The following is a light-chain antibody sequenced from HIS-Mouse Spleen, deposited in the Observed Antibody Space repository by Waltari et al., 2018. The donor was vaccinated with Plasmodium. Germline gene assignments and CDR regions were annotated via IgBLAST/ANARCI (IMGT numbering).Light chain of an antibody. Sequence: QSVLTQPPSPSGTPGQPVTISCSVSSSNIGSNYVYWYQQPPGTAPNLINYRSTQRPSGVPDRFSGSKSGTSASLAISGLRSEDEADYYCAAWDDSLSGPVFGGGTKLTVL. V-gene: IGLV1-47*01. J-gene: IGLJ3*02. CDR1: SSNIGSNY. CDR3: AAWDDSLSGPV. CDR2: RST.